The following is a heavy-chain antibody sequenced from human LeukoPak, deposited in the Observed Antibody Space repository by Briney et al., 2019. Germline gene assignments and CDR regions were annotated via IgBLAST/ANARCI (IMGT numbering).Heavy chain of an antibody. D-gene: IGHD6-19*01. CDR3: ARDVSHGQWGY. V-gene: IGHV1-69*04. CDR1: GGTFSSYA. Sequence: GASVKVSRKASGGTFSSYAISWVRQAPGQGLEWMGRIIPILGIANYAQKFQGRVTITADKSTSTAYMELSSLRSEDTAVYYCARDVSHGQWGYWGQGTLVTVSS. J-gene: IGHJ4*02. CDR2: IIPILGIA.